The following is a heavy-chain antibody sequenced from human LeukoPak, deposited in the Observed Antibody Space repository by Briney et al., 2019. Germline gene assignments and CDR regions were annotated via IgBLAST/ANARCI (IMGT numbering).Heavy chain of an antibody. D-gene: IGHD6-19*01. CDR2: ITGSGGYT. Sequence: AGVSLRLSCAASGFTFSIYAVSWVRQAPGKGLEWGSAITGSGGYTYNADSVHGRFTISRDNSKNTLYLQMNSLRAEDTAVYYCAKVGVGGGYYWFDPWGQGSLVTVSS. J-gene: IGHJ5*02. CDR1: GFTFSIYA. V-gene: IGHV3-23*01. CDR3: AKVGVGGGYYWFDP.